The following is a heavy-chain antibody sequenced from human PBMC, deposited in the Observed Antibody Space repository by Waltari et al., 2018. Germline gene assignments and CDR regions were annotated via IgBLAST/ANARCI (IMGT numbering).Heavy chain of an antibody. CDR3: ARVTARFALGSYWYFDL. V-gene: IGHV4-4*02. J-gene: IGHJ2*01. D-gene: IGHD7-27*01. Sequence: QVQLQESGPGLVKPSGTLSLTCAVSGGSISSSNWWSWVRQPPGKGLEWIGYIYYSGSTFYNPSLKSRVTIPVDTSKNPFSLKLSSVTAADTAVYYCARVTARFALGSYWYFDLWGRGTLVTVSS. CDR2: IYYSGST. CDR1: GGSISSSNW.